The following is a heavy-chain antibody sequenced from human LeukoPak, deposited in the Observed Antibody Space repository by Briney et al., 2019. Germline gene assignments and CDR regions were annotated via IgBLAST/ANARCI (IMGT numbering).Heavy chain of an antibody. D-gene: IGHD3-22*01. CDR2: INAGKGNT. J-gene: IGHJ4*02. CDR1: GYTFINYA. CDR3: ARGGYYDSSGVFDY. Sequence: APVKVSCKASGYTFINYAMHWVRQAPGQRLEWMGWINAGKGNTKYSQEFQGRVTITRDTSASTAYMELNSLRSEDMAVYYCARGGYYDSSGVFDYWGQGTLVTVSS. V-gene: IGHV1-3*03.